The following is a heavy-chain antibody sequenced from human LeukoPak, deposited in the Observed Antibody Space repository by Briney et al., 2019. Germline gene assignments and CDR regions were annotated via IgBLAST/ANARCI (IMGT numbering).Heavy chain of an antibody. V-gene: IGHV3-21*01. Sequence: PAGSLTLSCAASGFTFSSYSMNWVRQAPGNGLVGVLSISSSSSYIYYEVSVKGRFTISRANAKNSLYLQMNSLRAEDTAVYYCARENVDMATYNWGQGTLATVSS. CDR3: ARENVDMATYN. CDR2: ISSSSSYI. D-gene: IGHD5-24*01. J-gene: IGHJ4*02. CDR1: GFTFSSYS.